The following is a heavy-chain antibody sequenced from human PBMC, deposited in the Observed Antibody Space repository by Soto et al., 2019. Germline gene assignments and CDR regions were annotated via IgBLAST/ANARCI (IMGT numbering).Heavy chain of an antibody. Sequence: XSVKVSCKASGYTFTSYGSRLVRQAPGQGLECMGWISAYNGNTNYAQKLQGRVTMTTDTSTSTAYMELRSLRSDDTAVYYCARTTRYCSSTSCYEWFDPWGQGTLVTVSS. CDR1: GYTFTSYG. V-gene: IGHV1-18*04. CDR3: ARTTRYCSSTSCYEWFDP. CDR2: ISAYNGNT. D-gene: IGHD2-2*01. J-gene: IGHJ5*02.